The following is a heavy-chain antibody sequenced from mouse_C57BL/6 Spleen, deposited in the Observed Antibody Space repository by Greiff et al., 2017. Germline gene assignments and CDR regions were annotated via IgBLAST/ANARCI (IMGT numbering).Heavy chain of an antibody. CDR3: ARNPIDGYDLYWYFDV. D-gene: IGHD2-2*01. J-gene: IGHJ1*03. CDR1: GYTFTSYW. V-gene: IGHV1-64*01. CDR2: IHPNSGST. Sequence: QVQLQQPGAELVKPGASVKLSCKASGYTFTSYWMHWVKQRPGQGLEWIGMIHPNSGSTNYNEKFKSKATLTVDKSSSTAYMQHSSLTSEDSAVYYCARNPIDGYDLYWYFDVWGTGTTVTVSS.